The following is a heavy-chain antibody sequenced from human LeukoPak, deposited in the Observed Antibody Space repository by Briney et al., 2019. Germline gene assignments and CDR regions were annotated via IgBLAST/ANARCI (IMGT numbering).Heavy chain of an antibody. CDR1: GFTFSRYW. CDR2: INSDGSST. Sequence: PGGSLRLSCAATGFTFSRYWMHWVRQAPGKGLVWVSRINSDGSSTSYADSVKGRFTISRDNAKNTLYLQMNSLRAEDTAGYYCARDTDYGGNSWSGFDPWGQGTLVTVPS. CDR3: ARDTDYGGNSWSGFDP. V-gene: IGHV3-74*01. D-gene: IGHD4-23*01. J-gene: IGHJ5*02.